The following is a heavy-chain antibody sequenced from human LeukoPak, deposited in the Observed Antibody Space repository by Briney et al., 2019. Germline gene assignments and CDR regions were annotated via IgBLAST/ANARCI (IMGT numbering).Heavy chain of an antibody. CDR3: ARVLTGIAAAGTDAFDV. CDR1: GFTFSSYW. CDR2: INQDGSEK. Sequence: GGSLRLSCAASGFTFSSYWVTWVRQAPGKGLGWVANINQDGSEKYYVDSVKGRFTISRDNAKNSLSLQMNSLTVEDTAVYYCARVLTGIAAAGTDAFDVWGQRTTVTVSS. D-gene: IGHD6-13*01. J-gene: IGHJ3*01. V-gene: IGHV3-7*05.